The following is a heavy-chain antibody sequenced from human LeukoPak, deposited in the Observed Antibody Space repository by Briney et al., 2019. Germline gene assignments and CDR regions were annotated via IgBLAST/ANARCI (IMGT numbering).Heavy chain of an antibody. D-gene: IGHD5-12*01. CDR3: ARMGGYSGYATH. J-gene: IGHJ4*01. V-gene: IGHV4-59*08. CDR2: IYSSGSA. CDR1: GGSISPYY. Sequence: PSETLSVTCTVSGGSISPYYWSWIRQPPGKGLGWIGYIYSSGSANYNPSLKSRVTISVDTSKNQFSLKLSSVTAADTAVYYCARMGGYSGYATHWGQGTLVTVSS.